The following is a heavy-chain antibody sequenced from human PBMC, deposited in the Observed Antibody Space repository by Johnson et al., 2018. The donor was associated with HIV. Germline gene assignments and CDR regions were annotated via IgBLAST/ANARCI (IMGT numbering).Heavy chain of an antibody. CDR3: ARGGLTAFDI. Sequence: QMQLVESGGGVVQPGRSLRLSCAASGFTFSSYAMHWVRQAPGKGLEWVAVISYDGSNNYYADSVKGRFTISRDNSKNTMYLQMNSLRTEDTAVYYCARGGLTAFDIWGQGTMVTVSS. CDR2: ISYDGSNN. CDR1: GFTFSSYA. J-gene: IGHJ3*02. V-gene: IGHV3-30*14. D-gene: IGHD5-12*01.